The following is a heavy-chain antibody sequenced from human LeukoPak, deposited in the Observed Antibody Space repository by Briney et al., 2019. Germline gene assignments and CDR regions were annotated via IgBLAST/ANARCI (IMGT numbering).Heavy chain of an antibody. Sequence: GASVKVSCKASGYTFTGYYMHWVRQAPGQGLEWMEWINPNSGGTNYAQKFQGRVTMTRDTSISTAYMELSRLRSDDTAVYYCARPSYYYDHFDYWGQGTLVTVSP. D-gene: IGHD3-22*01. V-gene: IGHV1-2*02. CDR2: INPNSGGT. J-gene: IGHJ4*02. CDR1: GYTFTGYY. CDR3: ARPSYYYDHFDY.